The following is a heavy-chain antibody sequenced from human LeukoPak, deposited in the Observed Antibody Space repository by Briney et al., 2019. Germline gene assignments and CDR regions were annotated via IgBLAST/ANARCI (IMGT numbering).Heavy chain of an antibody. J-gene: IGHJ3*02. CDR2: INPNSGGT. CDR1: GYTFTGYY. CDR3: ASWDSNWYSGDDAFDI. Sequence: ASVKVSCKASGYTFTGYYMHWVRQAPGQGLEWMGWINPNSGGTNYAQKFQGRVTMTRDTSISTAYMELSRLRSDDTAVYYCASWDSNWYSGDDAFDIWGQGTMVTVSS. D-gene: IGHD6-13*01. V-gene: IGHV1-2*02.